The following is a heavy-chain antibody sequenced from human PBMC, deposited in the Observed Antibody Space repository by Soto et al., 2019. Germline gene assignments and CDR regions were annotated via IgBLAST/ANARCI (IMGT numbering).Heavy chain of an antibody. CDR3: ALGYCSGGSCFEIYGMDV. D-gene: IGHD2-15*01. CDR2: IIPIFGTA. CDR1: GGTFSSYA. J-gene: IGHJ6*02. Sequence: QVQLVQSGAEVKKPGSAVKVSCKASGGTFSSYAISWVRQAPGQGLEWLGGIIPIFGTANYAQKFQGRVTITADESTSTAYMELSSLRSEDTAVYYCALGYCSGGSCFEIYGMDVRGQGPTVTVSS. V-gene: IGHV1-69*01.